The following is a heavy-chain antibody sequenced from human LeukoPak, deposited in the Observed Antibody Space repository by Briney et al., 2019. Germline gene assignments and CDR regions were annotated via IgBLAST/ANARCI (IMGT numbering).Heavy chain of an antibody. CDR3: AIPRISDYGGNSGGADY. CDR2: IIPILGIA. Sequence: ASVKVSCKASGGTFSSYAISWVRQAPGQGLEWMGRIIPILGIANYAQKFQGRVTITADKSTSTAYMELSSLRSEDTVVYYCAIPRISDYGGNSGGADYWGQGTLVTVSS. V-gene: IGHV1-69*04. CDR1: GGTFSSYA. J-gene: IGHJ4*02. D-gene: IGHD4-23*01.